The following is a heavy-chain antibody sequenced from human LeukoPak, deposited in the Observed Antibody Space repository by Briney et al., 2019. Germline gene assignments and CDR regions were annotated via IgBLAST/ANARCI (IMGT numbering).Heavy chain of an antibody. J-gene: IGHJ4*02. D-gene: IGHD2-2*02. CDR1: GYTFSSYA. Sequence: GGSLRLSCAASGYTFSSYAMNWVPEAPEGGVEWVSHISGSVGSTYYTDPVWGRHTISRDNSKNTLYLKMNSQRAEDTAVYFCAKKSVPNTPPTLDYWGQGTLVTVSS. V-gene: IGHV3-23*01. CDR3: AKKSVPNTPPTLDY. CDR2: ISGSVGST.